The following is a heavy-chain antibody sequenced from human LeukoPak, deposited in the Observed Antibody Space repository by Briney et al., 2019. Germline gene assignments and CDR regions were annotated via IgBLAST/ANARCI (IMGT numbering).Heavy chain of an antibody. CDR3: ARSTSHYYYYYMDV. Sequence: GGSLRLSCAASGFTFSTYWMNWVRQPPGRGLVWVSRINSDGSSTTYADSVMGRFTISRDNATNTLFLQMNSLRADDTAVYYCARSTSHYYYYYMDVWGKGTTVTISS. CDR1: GFTFSTYW. CDR2: INSDGSST. V-gene: IGHV3-74*01. J-gene: IGHJ6*03.